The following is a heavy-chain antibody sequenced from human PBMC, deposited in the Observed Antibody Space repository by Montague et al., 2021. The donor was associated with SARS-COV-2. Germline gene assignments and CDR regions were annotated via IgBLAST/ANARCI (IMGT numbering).Heavy chain of an antibody. CDR1: GGSFDSDNFF. CDR2: ISNGGRT. Sequence: SETLSLTCSVFGGSFDSDNFFWGWIRQPPGKRLEWIGVISNGGRTLYXXXLKSRVTISVHTSSNQLSLNVKSVTAADTAVYYCARHRRYDVVTYYPDFWGQGTLVTVSS. V-gene: IGHV4-39*01. D-gene: IGHD3-9*01. CDR3: ARHRRYDVVTYYPDF. J-gene: IGHJ4*02.